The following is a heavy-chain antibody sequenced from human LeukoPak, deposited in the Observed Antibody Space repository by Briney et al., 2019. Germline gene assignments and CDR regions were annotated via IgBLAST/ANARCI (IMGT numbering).Heavy chain of an antibody. CDR3: ARTDNVLRFLEWPNPYYYYGMDV. CDR2: INQDGSEK. J-gene: IGHJ6*02. CDR1: GFTFSSYW. V-gene: IGHV3-7*01. D-gene: IGHD3-3*01. Sequence: PGGSLRLSCAASGFTFSSYWMTWVRQAPGKGLEWVANINQDGSEKYYMDSVKGRFTISRDNAKNTLYLQMNSLRAEDTAVYYCARTDNVLRFLEWPNPYYYYGMDVWGQGTTVTVSS.